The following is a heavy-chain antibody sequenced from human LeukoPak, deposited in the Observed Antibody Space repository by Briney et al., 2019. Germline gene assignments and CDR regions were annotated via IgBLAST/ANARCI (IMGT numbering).Heavy chain of an antibody. D-gene: IGHD3-22*01. CDR2: INPNSGGT. J-gene: IGHJ4*02. V-gene: IGHV1-2*02. CDR3: ARLATMIVVVDY. CDR1: GYTFTGYY. Sequence: ASVKVSCKASGYTFTGYYMHWVRQAPGQGLEWMGWINPNSGGTNYAQKFQGRVTMTRDTSISTVYMELSRLRSDDTAVYYCARLATMIVVVDYWGQGTLVTVSS.